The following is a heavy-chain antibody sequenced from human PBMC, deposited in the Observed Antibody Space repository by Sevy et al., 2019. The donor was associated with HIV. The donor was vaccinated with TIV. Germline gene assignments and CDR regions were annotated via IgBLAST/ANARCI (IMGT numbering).Heavy chain of an antibody. V-gene: IGHV1-2*02. J-gene: IGHJ4*02. CDR3: VRDDRDGYFDY. CDR2: INPDSGGQ. Sequence: ASVKVSCKASGYTFTGYYMHWVRQAPGQGLEWMGWINPDSGGQNYAPKFQGGVTLTRDTSISTAYMELSRLKSDDTAVYYCVRDDRDGYFDYWGQGTLVTVSS. CDR1: GYTFTGYY.